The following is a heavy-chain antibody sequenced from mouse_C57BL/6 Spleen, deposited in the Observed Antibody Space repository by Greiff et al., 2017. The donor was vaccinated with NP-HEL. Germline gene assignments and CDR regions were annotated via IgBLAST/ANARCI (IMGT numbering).Heavy chain of an antibody. CDR1: GYTFTSYD. J-gene: IGHJ2*01. CDR2: IYPRDGST. Sequence: LVEPGASVKLSCKASGYTFTSYDINWVKQRPGQGLEWIGWIYPRDGSTKYNEKFKGKATLTVDTSSSTAYMELHSLTSEDSAVYFCARDYSNYYFDYWGQGTTLTVSS. V-gene: IGHV1-85*01. CDR3: ARDYSNYYFDY. D-gene: IGHD2-5*01.